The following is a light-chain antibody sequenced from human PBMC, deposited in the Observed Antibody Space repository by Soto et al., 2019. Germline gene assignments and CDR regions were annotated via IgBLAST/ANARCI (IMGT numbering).Light chain of an antibody. V-gene: IGKV3-20*01. Sequence: EIVLTQSPGTLSLSPGERATLSCRASQSVSTNYLAWYQRKPGQAPRLLIYGVSSRATGIPDRFSGSGSGTDFTLTITRLEPEDFAVYYCQQYGSSPPTFGQGTKVEIK. J-gene: IGKJ1*01. CDR2: GVS. CDR1: QSVSTNY. CDR3: QQYGSSPPT.